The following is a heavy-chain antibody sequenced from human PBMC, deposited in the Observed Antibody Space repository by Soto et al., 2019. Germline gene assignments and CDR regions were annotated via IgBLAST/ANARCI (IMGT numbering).Heavy chain of an antibody. V-gene: IGHV1-18*01. J-gene: IGHJ6*02. CDR3: ARDQCDGQYGMAV. Sequence: QVQLVQSGAEVKTPGASVKVSCKASGYTFTSYGVSWVRPAPGQGLERMGWISAYNGDTNYAQKVQGRVTMTTDTSAATTYMELRSLRPDDTAVYYCARDQCDGQYGMAVWVQETTVTVSS. CDR2: ISAYNGDT. D-gene: IGHD2-21*02. CDR1: GYTFTSYG.